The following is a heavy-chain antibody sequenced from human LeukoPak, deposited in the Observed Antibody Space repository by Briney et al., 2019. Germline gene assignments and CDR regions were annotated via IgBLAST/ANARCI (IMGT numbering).Heavy chain of an antibody. Sequence: ASVKVSCKASGYTFTNFGISWVRQAPGHGLEWMGWISAYNGDTNYAQSVQGRVTMTTDSSTSTAYMELRSLRSDDTAMYYCARDVHCSSTSCFVGLDNWGQGTLVTVSS. CDR1: GYTFTNFG. CDR2: ISAYNGDT. CDR3: ARDVHCSSTSCFVGLDN. V-gene: IGHV1-18*01. J-gene: IGHJ4*02. D-gene: IGHD2-2*01.